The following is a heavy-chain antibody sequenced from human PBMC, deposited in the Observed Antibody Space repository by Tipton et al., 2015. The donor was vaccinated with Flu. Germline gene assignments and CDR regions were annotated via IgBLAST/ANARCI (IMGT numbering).Heavy chain of an antibody. J-gene: IGHJ6*02. V-gene: IGHV4-38-2*02. CDR2: IYHSGST. CDR3: ARLPYAGSYLGCMDV. D-gene: IGHD3-10*01. CDR1: GYSISSGYY. Sequence: LRLSCTVSGYSISSGYYWGWIRQPPGKGLEWIGSIYHSGSTYYNPSLKSRVTISVDMSKNQFSLKLSSVTAADTAVYYCARLPYAGSYLGCMDVWGQGTTVTVSS.